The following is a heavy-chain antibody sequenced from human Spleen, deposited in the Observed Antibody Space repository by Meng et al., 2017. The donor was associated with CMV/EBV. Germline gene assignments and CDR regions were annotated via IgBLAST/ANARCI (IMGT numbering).Heavy chain of an antibody. Sequence: SGASNTTTKWWTWVRQPPGKGLEWVGEIDHSGNSNSNPSLKSRLTLSLDTSKNHLSLRMTSVTAEDTAIYYCARVREHTSLGNYWFDPWGQGTLVTVSS. CDR2: IDHSGNS. CDR1: GASNTTTKW. CDR3: ARVREHTSLGNYWFDP. V-gene: IGHV4-4*02. D-gene: IGHD3-16*01. J-gene: IGHJ5*02.